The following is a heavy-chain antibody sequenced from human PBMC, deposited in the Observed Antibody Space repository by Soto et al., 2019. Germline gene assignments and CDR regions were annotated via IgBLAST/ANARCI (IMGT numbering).Heavy chain of an antibody. J-gene: IGHJ6*02. D-gene: IGHD5-18*01. CDR3: ACIFSGGYSYGFYYNCMDV. V-gene: IGHV4-39*01. Sequence: LSLTCTVSGGSISSSSYYWGWIRQPPGKGLEWIGSIFYSGSTYYNPSLKSRVTISVDTSKNQFSLKLSSVTAADTAVYYCACIFSGGYSYGFYYNCMDVWGQGTMVTVSS. CDR2: IFYSGST. CDR1: GGSISSSSYY.